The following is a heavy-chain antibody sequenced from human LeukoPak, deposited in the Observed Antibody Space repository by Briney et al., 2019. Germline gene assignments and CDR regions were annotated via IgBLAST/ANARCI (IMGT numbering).Heavy chain of an antibody. CDR2: ISYDGSNK. J-gene: IGHJ4*02. V-gene: IGHV3-30*03. CDR3: ARDKGYFDY. Sequence: GGSLRLSCAASGFTFSSYSMNWVRQAPGKGLEWVAVISYDGSNKYYADSVKGRFTISRVNSKNTLYLQMNSLRAEDTAVYYCARDKGYFDYWGQGTLVTVSS. CDR1: GFTFSSYS.